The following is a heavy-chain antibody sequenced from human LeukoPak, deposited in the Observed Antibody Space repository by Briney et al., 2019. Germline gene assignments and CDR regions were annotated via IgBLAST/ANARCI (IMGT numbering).Heavy chain of an antibody. V-gene: IGHV3-15*01. Sequence: GGSLRLSCAASGFSLSDAWMSWVRQAPGKGLECVGRLKPKADGGTTDYAEPVNGRFTVSRDDSKNTMYLQMNSLKVEDTGLYYCTQLSRGYWCQGTQVTVS. CDR1: GFSLSDAW. CDR3: TQLSRGY. CDR2: LKPKADGGTT. D-gene: IGHD2-15*01. J-gene: IGHJ4*02.